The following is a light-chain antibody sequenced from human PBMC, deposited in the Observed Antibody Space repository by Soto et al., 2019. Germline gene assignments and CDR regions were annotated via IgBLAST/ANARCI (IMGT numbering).Light chain of an antibody. CDR1: SGHSNYS. J-gene: IGLJ3*02. CDR3: ETWDSHTRV. Sequence: QLVLTQSSSASASLGSSVKLTCTLSSGHSNYSIAWHQQQPGKAPRYLMKLEGSGSYNKGSGVPDRFSCSSSGADRYLTISNLPFEDEADYYCETWDSHTRVFGGGTKLTVL. V-gene: IGLV4-60*02. CDR2: LEGSGSY.